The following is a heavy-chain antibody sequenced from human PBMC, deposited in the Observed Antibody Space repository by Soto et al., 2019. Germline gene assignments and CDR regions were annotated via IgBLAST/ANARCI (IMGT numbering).Heavy chain of an antibody. J-gene: IGHJ3*02. Sequence: ASVKVSGNASEGTFSSYAISWVRQAPGQGLEWMGGIIPIFGTANYAQKFQGRVTITADESTSTAYMELSSLRSEDTAVYYCAIAYYYGSGSYYIQYSDAFDIWGQGTMVTVS. V-gene: IGHV1-69*13. D-gene: IGHD3-10*01. CDR1: EGTFSSYA. CDR2: IIPIFGTA. CDR3: AIAYYYGSGSYYIQYSDAFDI.